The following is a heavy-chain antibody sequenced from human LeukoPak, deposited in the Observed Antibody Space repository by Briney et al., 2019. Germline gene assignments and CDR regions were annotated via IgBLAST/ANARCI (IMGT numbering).Heavy chain of an antibody. V-gene: IGHV3-30-3*02. CDR3: AKLYSSGWYGAVDY. CDR1: GFTFSSYA. CDR2: ISYDGSNK. D-gene: IGHD6-19*01. J-gene: IGHJ4*02. Sequence: PGGSLRLSCAASGFTFSSYAMHWVRQAPGKGLEWVAVISYDGSNKYYADSVKGRFTISRDNSKNTLYLQMNSLRAEDTAVYYCAKLYSSGWYGAVDYWGQGTLVTVSS.